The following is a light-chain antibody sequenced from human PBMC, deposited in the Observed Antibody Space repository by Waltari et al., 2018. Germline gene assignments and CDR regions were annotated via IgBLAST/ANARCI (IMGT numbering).Light chain of an antibody. CDR1: QSISSS. CDR2: VAS. CDR3: QQSYTTAFT. V-gene: IGKV1-39*01. Sequence: IQMTQSPSSLSASVGDRVTITCRASQSISSSLNWYQQIPGKAPKRLIYVASTLRSGVPSRFSGSGSGTDFSLTISSLQPEDFATYYCQQSYTTAFTFGQGTKLEIK. J-gene: IGKJ2*01.